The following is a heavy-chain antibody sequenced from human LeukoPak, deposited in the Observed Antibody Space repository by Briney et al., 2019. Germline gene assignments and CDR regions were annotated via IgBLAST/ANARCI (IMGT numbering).Heavy chain of an antibody. J-gene: IGHJ3*02. Sequence: SGGSLRLSCAASGFTFSSYAMHWVRQAPGKGLEWVAVISYDGSNKYYADSVKGRFTISRDNSKNTLYLQMNSLRAEDTAVYYCARDPHWLVRVAFDIWGQGTMVTVSS. D-gene: IGHD6-19*01. CDR2: ISYDGSNK. CDR1: GFTFSSYA. CDR3: ARDPHWLVRVAFDI. V-gene: IGHV3-30-3*01.